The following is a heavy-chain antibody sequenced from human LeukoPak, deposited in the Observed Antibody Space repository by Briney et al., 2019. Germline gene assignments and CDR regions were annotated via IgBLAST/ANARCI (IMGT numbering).Heavy chain of an antibody. J-gene: IGHJ4*02. CDR2: INHSGST. CDR3: ARHGYGDSDY. D-gene: IGHD4-17*01. Sequence: SETLSLTCAVYGGSFSGYYWSWIRQPPGKGLEWIGEINHSGSTNYNPSLKSRVTISVDTSKNQFSLKLSSVTAADTAVYYCARHGYGDSDYWGQGTLVTVSS. CDR1: GGSFSGYY. V-gene: IGHV4-34*01.